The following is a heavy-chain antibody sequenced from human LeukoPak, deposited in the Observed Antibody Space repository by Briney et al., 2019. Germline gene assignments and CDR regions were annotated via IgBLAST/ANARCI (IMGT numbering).Heavy chain of an antibody. V-gene: IGHV3-30*18. D-gene: IGHD2-8*01. CDR2: ISYDGSNK. CDR1: GFTFSSCG. CDR3: AKDSRFFNTKYYFDY. J-gene: IGHJ4*02. Sequence: QSGGSLRLSCAASGFTFSSCGMHWVRQAPGKGLEWVAVISYDGSNKYYADSVKGRFTISRDNSKNTLYLQMNSLRAEDTAVYYCAKDSRFFNTKYYFDYWGQGTLVTVSS.